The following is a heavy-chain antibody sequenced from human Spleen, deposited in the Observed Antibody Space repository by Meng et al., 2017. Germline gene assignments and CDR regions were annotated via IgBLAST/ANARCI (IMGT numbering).Heavy chain of an antibody. CDR3: ARGTPGRKYAEY. J-gene: IGHJ4*02. V-gene: IGHV1-18*01. D-gene: IGHD3-10*01. CDR2: LGAPDGDT. Sequence: QVQLVQSGAEGKRPGDSLKISCKSSHYTFPGYGVSWFRQAPGQGLEWMAWLGAPDGDTSHAPRFQGRVTVTADRPTATAYMELWNLRSDDTGVYYCARGTPGRKYAEYWGQGTLVTVSS. CDR1: HYTFPGYG.